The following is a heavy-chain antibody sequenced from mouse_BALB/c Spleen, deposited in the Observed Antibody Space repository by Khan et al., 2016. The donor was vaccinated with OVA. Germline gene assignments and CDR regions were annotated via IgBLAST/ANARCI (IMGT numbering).Heavy chain of an antibody. Sequence: EVELVESGGDLVRPGGSLKLSCSASGFTFSTYAMSWVRQTPEKRLEWVATISSSGDYIYYPDSVKGRFTLSRDTAKNTLYLQMSSLRSEDTARYYCARHNYGPFAYWGQGTLVTVSA. CDR3: ARHNYGPFAY. CDR1: GFTFSTYA. V-gene: IGHV5-9-3*01. J-gene: IGHJ3*01. CDR2: ISSSGDYI. D-gene: IGHD1-1*01.